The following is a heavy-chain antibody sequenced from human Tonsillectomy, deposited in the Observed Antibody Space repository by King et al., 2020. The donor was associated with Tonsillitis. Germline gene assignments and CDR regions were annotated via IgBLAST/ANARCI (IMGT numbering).Heavy chain of an antibody. CDR2: IWYVGDNE. CDR3: ARDSGSYQDHLGMDV. D-gene: IGHD3-10*01. V-gene: IGHV3-33*01. Sequence: VQLVESGGYVVQPGRSLRLSCAVSGFTFSGFGMHCVRQAPGKGLEWVAVIWYVGDNEYYVDSVKGRFTISRDNSKNTLYLQMNSLRAEDTAVYYCARDSGSYQDHLGMDVWGQGTTVTVSS. CDR1: GFTFSGFG. J-gene: IGHJ6*02.